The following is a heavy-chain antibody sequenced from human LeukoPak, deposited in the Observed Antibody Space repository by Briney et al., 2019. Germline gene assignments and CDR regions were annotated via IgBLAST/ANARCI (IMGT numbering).Heavy chain of an antibody. Sequence: GVSLRLSCAASGFAFSSYWMNWVRQAPGKGLVWVSRIASDGSSTTYADSVKGRFSISRDNAKNTLYLQMNSLRVEDTAVYYCARGRPHGNDYWGQGTLVTVSS. D-gene: IGHD4-23*01. CDR1: GFAFSSYW. CDR2: IASDGSST. J-gene: IGHJ4*02. CDR3: ARGRPHGNDY. V-gene: IGHV3-74*01.